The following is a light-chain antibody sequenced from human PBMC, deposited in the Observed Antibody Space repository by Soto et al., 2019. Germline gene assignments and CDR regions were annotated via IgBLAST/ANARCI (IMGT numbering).Light chain of an antibody. CDR1: SIDVGGYNY. V-gene: IGLV2-14*03. CDR3: SSYRTSSTQV. J-gene: IGLJ1*01. Sequence: QSALTQPASVSGSPEQSITISCTGTSIDVGGYNYVSWYQQHPGKAPKLMIYDVSNRPSGVSDRFSGSKSDNTASLTISGLRAEDEAAYYCSSYRTSSTQVFGTGTTVTVL. CDR2: DVS.